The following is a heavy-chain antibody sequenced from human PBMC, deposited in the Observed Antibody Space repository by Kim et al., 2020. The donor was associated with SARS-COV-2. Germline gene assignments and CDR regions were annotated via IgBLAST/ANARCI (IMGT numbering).Heavy chain of an antibody. Sequence: GGSLRLSCEASGFTVSSSYMHWVRQAPGKGLEWVSIIYCGGNTYYAESVKGRLTISRDNSKNTLFFQMNSMQAEDTAVYYCARRVLTIWDLDYWGQGTLVTVSS. J-gene: IGHJ4*02. CDR3: ARRVLTIWDLDY. CDR1: GFTVSSSY. V-gene: IGHV3-66*02. CDR2: IYCGGNT. D-gene: IGHD3-3*02.